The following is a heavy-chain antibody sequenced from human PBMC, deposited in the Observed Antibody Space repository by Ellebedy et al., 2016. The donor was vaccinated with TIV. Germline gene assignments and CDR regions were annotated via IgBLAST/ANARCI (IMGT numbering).Heavy chain of an antibody. D-gene: IGHD3-16*02. CDR2: INPSGGST. V-gene: IGHV1-46*04. CDR3: AADRAPHFPYRGQVGIYYYYNMDV. Sequence: AASVKVSCKASGYTFTSYYMHWVRQAPGQGLEWMGIINPSGGSTNYAQKLQGRVTITRDMSTRTAYMELGSLRSEDTAVYYCAADRAPHFPYRGQVGIYYYYNMDVWGQGTTVTVSS. CDR1: GYTFTSYY. J-gene: IGHJ6*02.